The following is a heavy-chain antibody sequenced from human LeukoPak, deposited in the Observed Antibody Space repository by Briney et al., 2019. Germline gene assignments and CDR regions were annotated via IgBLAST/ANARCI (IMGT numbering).Heavy chain of an antibody. CDR2: INPNDGST. V-gene: IGHV1-46*01. J-gene: IGHJ5*02. CDR1: GYTFTTYW. D-gene: IGHD3-3*01. Sequence: ASVKVSCKASGYTFTTYWIQWVRQAPGQGLEWVALINPNDGSTTYAHKFQGRVTMTRDTSTSTVYMELSSLRSEDTAVYYCAREEERTIFGVVINWFDPWGQGTLVTVSS. CDR3: AREEERTIFGVVINWFDP.